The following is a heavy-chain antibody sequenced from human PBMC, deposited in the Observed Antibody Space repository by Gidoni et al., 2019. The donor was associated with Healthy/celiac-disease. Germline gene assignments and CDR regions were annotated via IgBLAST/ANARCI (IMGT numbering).Heavy chain of an antibody. D-gene: IGHD1-26*01. CDR2: IYTSGST. CDR1: GGSISSGSYY. J-gene: IGHJ4*02. V-gene: IGHV4-61*02. Sequence: QVQLQESGPGLVKPSQTLSLTCTVSGGSISSGSYYWSWIRQPAGKGLEWIGRIYTSGSTNYNPSLKSRVTISVDTSKNQVSMKVSSVTAADTAVYYCARSAMVGATTQGFDYWGQGTLVTVSS. CDR3: ARSAMVGATTQGFDY.